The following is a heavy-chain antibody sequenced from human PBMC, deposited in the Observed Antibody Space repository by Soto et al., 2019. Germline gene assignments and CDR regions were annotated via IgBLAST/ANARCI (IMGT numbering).Heavy chain of an antibody. CDR3: ARDDVDYYYYGMDV. Sequence: EVQLVESGGGLVQPGGSLRLSCAASGFTFSSYSMNWVRQAPGKGLEWVSYISSSSSTIYYADSVKGRFTISRDNAKNSLYLQMNSLRDEDTAVYYCARDDVDYYYYGMDVWGQGTTVTVSS. CDR2: ISSSSSTI. CDR1: GFTFSSYS. J-gene: IGHJ6*02. V-gene: IGHV3-48*02.